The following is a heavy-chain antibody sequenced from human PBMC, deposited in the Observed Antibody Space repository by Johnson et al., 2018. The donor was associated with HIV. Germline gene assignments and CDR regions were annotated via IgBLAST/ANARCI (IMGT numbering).Heavy chain of an antibody. V-gene: IGHV3-33*06. CDR3: TKDRTNWGYDAFDI. Sequence: QVQLVESGGGVVPPGRSLRLSCVASGFTFSNYGMHWVRQAPGKGLEWVAAVWYDGSNKYYANSVKGRFTIFRDNSENTMSLQMNRLRAADTAVYFCTKDRTNWGYDAFDIWGQGTMVTVSS. CDR1: GFTFSNYG. J-gene: IGHJ3*02. D-gene: IGHD7-27*01. CDR2: VWYDGSNK.